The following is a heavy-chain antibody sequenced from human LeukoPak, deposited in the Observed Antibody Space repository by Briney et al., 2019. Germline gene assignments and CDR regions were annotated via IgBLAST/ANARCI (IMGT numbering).Heavy chain of an antibody. CDR3: ARGVGPLHLGDIVVVVAAPRYWYFDL. J-gene: IGHJ2*01. CDR2: ISAYNGNT. CDR1: GYTFTSYG. D-gene: IGHD2-15*01. V-gene: IGHV1-18*01. Sequence: GASVKVSCKASGYTFTSYGISWVRQAPGQGLEWMGWISAYNGNTNYAQKLQGRVTMTTDTSTSTAYMELRSLRSDDTAVYYCARGVGPLHLGDIVVVVAAPRYWYFDLWGRGTLVTVSS.